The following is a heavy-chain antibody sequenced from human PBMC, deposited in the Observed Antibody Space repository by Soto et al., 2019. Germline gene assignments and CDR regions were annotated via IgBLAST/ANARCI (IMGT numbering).Heavy chain of an antibody. CDR2: INSDGSST. Sequence: PGGSLRLTCAASGFTVSSYWMHWVRQAPGKGLVWVSRINSDGSSTSYADSVKGRFTISRDNAKNTLYLQMNSLRAEDTAAYYCARVIVGSTPGFYYFYGMDVWGKGTTVT. J-gene: IGHJ6*04. CDR1: GFTVSSYW. D-gene: IGHD1-26*01. V-gene: IGHV3-74*01. CDR3: ARVIVGSTPGFYYFYGMDV.